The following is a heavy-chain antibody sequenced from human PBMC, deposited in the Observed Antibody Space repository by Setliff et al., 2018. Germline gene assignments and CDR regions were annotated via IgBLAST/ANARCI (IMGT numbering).Heavy chain of an antibody. J-gene: IGHJ4*02. V-gene: IGHV5-51*01. CDR2: IYPGDSDT. D-gene: IGHD3-22*01. Sequence: GESLKISCKGSGYSFTSYWIGWVRQMPGKGLEWMGIIYPGDSDTRYSPSFQGQVTISADKSISTAYLQWSSLMPSDTAMYYCARESYDSSGYIYYFDYWGQGTLVTVSS. CDR1: GYSFTSYW. CDR3: ARESYDSSGYIYYFDY.